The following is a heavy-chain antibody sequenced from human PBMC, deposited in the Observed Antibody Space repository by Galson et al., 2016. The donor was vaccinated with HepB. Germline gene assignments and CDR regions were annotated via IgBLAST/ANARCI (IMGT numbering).Heavy chain of an antibody. D-gene: IGHD3-22*01. Sequence: SLRLSCAASGFTFSSFGMHWVRQAPGKGLEWVAVTWYDGSNKYYEGSVKGRFTISRDNSKNTLYLQMNSLRAEDTAVYYCAKVIPSDYYDSSGPSGNNWFDPWGQGTLVTVSS. J-gene: IGHJ5*02. CDR1: GFTFSSFG. V-gene: IGHV3-33*06. CDR3: AKVIPSDYYDSSGPSGNNWFDP. CDR2: TWYDGSNK.